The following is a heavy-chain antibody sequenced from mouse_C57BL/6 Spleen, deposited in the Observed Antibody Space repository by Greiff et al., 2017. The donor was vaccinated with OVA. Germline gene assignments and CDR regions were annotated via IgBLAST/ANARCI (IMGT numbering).Heavy chain of an antibody. CDR1: GYTFTSYW. CDR3: AREGADYDPVYFDY. D-gene: IGHD2-4*01. Sequence: QVQLQQPGTELVKPGASVKLSCRASGYTFTSYWMHWVKQRPGQGLEWIGNINPSNGGTNYNEKFKSKATLTVDKSSSTAYMQLSSLTSEDSAVYYCAREGADYDPVYFDYWGQGTTLTVSS. V-gene: IGHV1-53*01. J-gene: IGHJ2*01. CDR2: INPSNGGT.